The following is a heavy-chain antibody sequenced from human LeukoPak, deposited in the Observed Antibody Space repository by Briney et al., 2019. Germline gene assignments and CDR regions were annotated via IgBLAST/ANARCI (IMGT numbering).Heavy chain of an antibody. CDR1: GYTFTSYA. CDR3: ARGVIEWEAAFDY. CDR2: IIPIVGIA. D-gene: IGHD1-26*01. Sequence: LWASVKVSCKASGYTFTSYAISWVRPAPGQGLAWMGRIIPIVGIANYAQKFQGRVTITADKSTSTAYMEVSSLRSEDTAVYYCARGVIEWEAAFDYWGQGTLVTVSS. V-gene: IGHV1-69*04. J-gene: IGHJ4*02.